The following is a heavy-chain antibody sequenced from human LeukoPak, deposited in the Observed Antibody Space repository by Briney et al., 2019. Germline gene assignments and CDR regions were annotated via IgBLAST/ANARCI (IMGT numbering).Heavy chain of an antibody. CDR2: VYYGGTT. J-gene: IGHJ4*02. CDR3: AASEGKYASGWYASYYFDS. D-gene: IGHD6-19*01. Sequence: PSATLSLTCTVSGDSISNTNYYWDWVRQPPGKGLEWIGNVYYGGTTYYTPSLKSRVTISVDSSKNQFSLKLRSVTAADTGVYYCAASEGKYASGWYASYYFDSRGRGTLVAVST. CDR1: GDSISNTNYY. V-gene: IGHV4-39*01.